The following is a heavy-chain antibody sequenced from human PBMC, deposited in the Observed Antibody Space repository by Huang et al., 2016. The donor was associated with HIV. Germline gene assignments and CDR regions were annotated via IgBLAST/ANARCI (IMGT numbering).Heavy chain of an antibody. CDR3: ARDPGGGTWSFDY. Sequence: QVQLVESGGGVVQPGRSLRLSCAASGFTLSRNALHWVRQAPGKGLEWVAIISNDGRNKYYADSVKGRFTISRDDSRNTLYLQMNSLRAEDTAVYYCARDPGGGTWSFDYWGQGTLVTVSS. CDR2: ISNDGRNK. J-gene: IGHJ4*02. D-gene: IGHD6-13*01. V-gene: IGHV3-30*04. CDR1: GFTLSRNA.